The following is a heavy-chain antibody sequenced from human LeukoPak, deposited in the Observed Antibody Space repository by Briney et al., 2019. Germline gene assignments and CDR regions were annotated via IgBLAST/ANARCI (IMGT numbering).Heavy chain of an antibody. Sequence: GGSLRLSCVASTFTFSTSGMNWVRQAPGKGLEWVSSISSSSNYIYYADSVKGRFTISRDNAKNSLYLQMNSLRAEDTAVYYCARVGGFGYCTSTSCPPEYWGQGTLVTVSS. V-gene: IGHV3-21*01. J-gene: IGHJ4*02. CDR2: ISSSSNYI. D-gene: IGHD2-2*01. CDR3: ARVGGFGYCTSTSCPPEY. CDR1: TFTFSTSG.